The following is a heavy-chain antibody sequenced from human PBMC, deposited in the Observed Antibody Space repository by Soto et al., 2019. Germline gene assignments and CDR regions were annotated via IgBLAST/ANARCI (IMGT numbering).Heavy chain of an antibody. D-gene: IGHD2-21*02. V-gene: IGHV3-11*04. Sequence: PGGSLRLSCAASGFTFSDHYIDWVRQAPGKGLEWVSAISGSGGSTYYADSVKGRFTISRDNAKNSLYLQMNSLRAEDTAVYYCARDLGEGDSSYYYYGMDVWGQGTTVTVSS. CDR3: ARDLGEGDSSYYYYGMDV. J-gene: IGHJ6*02. CDR1: GFTFSDHY. CDR2: ISGSGGST.